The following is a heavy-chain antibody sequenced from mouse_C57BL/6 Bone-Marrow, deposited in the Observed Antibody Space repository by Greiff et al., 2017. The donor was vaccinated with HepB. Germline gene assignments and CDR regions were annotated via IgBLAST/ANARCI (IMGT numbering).Heavy chain of an antibody. CDR1: GYTFTSYG. CDR3: ARGVTTVVARYAMDY. J-gene: IGHJ4*01. CDR2: IYPRSGNT. D-gene: IGHD1-1*01. V-gene: IGHV1-81*01. Sequence: VKVVESGAELARPGASVKLSCKASGYTFTSYGISWVKQRTGQGLEWIGEIYPRSGNTYYNEKFKGKATLTADKSSSTAYMELRSLTSEDSAVYFCARGVTTVVARYAMDYWGQGTSVTVSS.